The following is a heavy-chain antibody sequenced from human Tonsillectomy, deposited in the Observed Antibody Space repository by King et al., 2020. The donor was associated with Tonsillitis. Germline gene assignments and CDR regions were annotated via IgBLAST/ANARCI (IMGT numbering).Heavy chain of an antibody. CDR1: GGSISSSSYY. CDR3: ASTPPGVVGATVGQNWYFDL. Sequence: QLQESGPGLVKPSETLSLTCTVSGGSISSSSYYWGWIRQPPGKGLEWIGSIYYSGSTYYNPSLKGRVTISVDTSKNQFSVKLSSVTAADTAVYYCASTPPGVVGATVGQNWYFDLWGRGTLVTVSS. CDR2: IYYSGST. J-gene: IGHJ2*01. D-gene: IGHD1-26*01. V-gene: IGHV4-39*07.